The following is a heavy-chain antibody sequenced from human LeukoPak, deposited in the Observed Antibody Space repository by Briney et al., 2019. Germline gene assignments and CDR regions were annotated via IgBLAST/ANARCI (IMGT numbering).Heavy chain of an antibody. CDR3: ANPSSNWGGPSQYYTMDV. J-gene: IGHJ6*02. CDR1: GFTFKNHA. CDR2: ISESGGNT. D-gene: IGHD7-27*01. Sequence: GGSLRLSCAASGFTFKNHAMSWVRQAPGKGLEWVSGISESGGNTFYADSVKGRFIVSRDNSKSTLSLQMNNLRAEDTAVYFCANPSSNWGGPSQYYTMDVWGPGTTVTVSS. V-gene: IGHV3-23*01.